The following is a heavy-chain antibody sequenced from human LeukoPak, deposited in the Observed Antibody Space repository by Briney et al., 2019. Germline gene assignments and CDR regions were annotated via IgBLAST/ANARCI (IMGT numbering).Heavy chain of an antibody. V-gene: IGHV3-21*01. CDR1: GFTFSSYS. J-gene: IGHJ5*02. CDR3: ARRFIFTRSNWFDP. CDR2: ISSSSSYI. Sequence: GGSLRLSCAASGFTFSSYSMNWVRQAPGKGLEWVSSISSSSSYIYYADSVKGRFTISRDNAKNSLYLQMNSLRAEDTALYYCARRFIFTRSNWFDPWGQGTLVTVSS. D-gene: IGHD2-21*01.